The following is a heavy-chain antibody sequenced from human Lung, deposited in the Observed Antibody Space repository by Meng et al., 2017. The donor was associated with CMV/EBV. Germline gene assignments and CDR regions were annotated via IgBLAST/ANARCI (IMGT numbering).Heavy chain of an antibody. Sequence: SXXVSXKASGYTFPSYDINWVRQASGQGLEWMGWMNPNSGNTGYAQKFQGRVTITRNTSISTAYMELSSLRSEDTDVYYCARGLVSSGWWKYYYYDMDVWGQGTXVTVSS. V-gene: IGHV1-8*03. CDR2: MNPNSGNT. CDR1: GYTFPSYD. CDR3: ARGLVSSGWWKYYYYDMDV. D-gene: IGHD6-19*01. J-gene: IGHJ6*02.